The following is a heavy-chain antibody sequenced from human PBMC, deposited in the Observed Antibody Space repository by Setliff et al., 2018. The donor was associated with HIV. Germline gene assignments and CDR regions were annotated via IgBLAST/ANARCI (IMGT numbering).Heavy chain of an antibody. CDR1: GDSISRGAYY. CDR3: ARCPSNHLTEAGKKAVYYYYMDV. J-gene: IGHJ6*03. V-gene: IGHV4-61*02. Sequence: SETLSLTCTVSGDSISRGAYYWSWLRQPAEKGLEWIGRVHANGDTSYNPFLRSRVIISLDTAKNQFPLTLVSVTAADTALYYGARCPSNHLTEAGKKAVYYYYMDVWGKGTTVTVSS. D-gene: IGHD6-13*01. CDR2: VHANGDT.